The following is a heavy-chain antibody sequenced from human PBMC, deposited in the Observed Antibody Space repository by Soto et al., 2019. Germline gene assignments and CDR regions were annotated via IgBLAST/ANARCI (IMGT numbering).Heavy chain of an antibody. CDR2: IYYSGST. Sequence: NPSETLSLTCTVSGGSISSYYWSWIRQPPGKGLEWIGYIYYSGSTNYNPSLKSRVTISVDTSKNQFSLKLSSVTAADTAVYYCARVKSSAATVVTPDYYYYYGMDVWGQGTTVTVSS. V-gene: IGHV4-59*01. D-gene: IGHD2-21*02. J-gene: IGHJ6*02. CDR1: GGSISSYY. CDR3: ARVKSSAATVVTPDYYYYYGMDV.